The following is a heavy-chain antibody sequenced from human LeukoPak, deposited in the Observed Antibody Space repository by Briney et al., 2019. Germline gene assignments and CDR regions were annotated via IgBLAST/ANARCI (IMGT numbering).Heavy chain of an antibody. V-gene: IGHV3-23*01. Sequence: PGGSLRLSCVASGFTFSNYAMNWVRQAPGKGLEWVSGVIGGGSSTYYADSVKGRFTISRDNSKNMLYLQMNSLRAEDTAVYYCAGEYYDFWSGYFDDWGQGTLVTVSS. J-gene: IGHJ4*02. CDR1: GFTFSNYA. CDR2: VIGGGSST. CDR3: AGEYYDFWSGYFDD. D-gene: IGHD3-3*01.